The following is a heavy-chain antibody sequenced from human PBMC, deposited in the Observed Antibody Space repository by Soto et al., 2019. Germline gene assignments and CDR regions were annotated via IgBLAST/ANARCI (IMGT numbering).Heavy chain of an antibody. CDR2: IYYSGST. D-gene: IGHD2-15*01. CDR1: GGSVSSGSYY. CDR3: ARVVVGYSPNFDY. J-gene: IGHJ4*02. V-gene: IGHV4-61*01. Sequence: SSETLSLTCTVSGGSVSSGSYYWSWIRQPPGKGLEWIGYIYYSGSTNYNPSLKGRVTISVDTSKNQFSLKLSSVTAADTAVYYCARVVVGYSPNFDYWGQGTLVTVSS.